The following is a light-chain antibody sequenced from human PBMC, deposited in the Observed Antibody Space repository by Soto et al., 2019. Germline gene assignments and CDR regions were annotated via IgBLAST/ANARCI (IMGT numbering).Light chain of an antibody. Sequence: DIQMTQSPSTRSSSVLCIFTITFRASQSISSWLAWYQQKPGKAPKLLIYDASNLESGVPSRFSGSGSGTEFTLTISSLQPDDFATYYCQQYNSYPITFGQGTRLEIK. CDR1: QSISSW. V-gene: IGKV1-5*01. CDR2: DAS. CDR3: QQYNSYPIT. J-gene: IGKJ5*01.